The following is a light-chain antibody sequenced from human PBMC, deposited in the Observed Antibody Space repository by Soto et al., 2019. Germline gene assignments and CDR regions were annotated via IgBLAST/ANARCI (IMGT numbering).Light chain of an antibody. Sequence: EIVLPQSPGTLSLSPGERATLSCRASQSVSSSYLAWYQQKPGQAPRLLVYGASSRATGIPDRFSGSGSGTDFTLSISRLEPEDFGVYYCQQYGSSPPLTFGGGTKVVIK. CDR2: GAS. V-gene: IGKV3-20*01. J-gene: IGKJ4*01. CDR3: QQYGSSPPLT. CDR1: QSVSSSY.